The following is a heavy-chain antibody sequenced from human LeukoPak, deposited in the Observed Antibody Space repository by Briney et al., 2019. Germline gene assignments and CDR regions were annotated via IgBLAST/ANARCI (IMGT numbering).Heavy chain of an antibody. Sequence: GGSLRLSCAASGFTFSSYEMNWVRQAPGKGLEWASYISSSGSTIYYADSVKGRFTISRDNAKNTVSLQMNSLRGEDTAVYYCGREDRIVLGNDALDIWGQGTMVTVSS. CDR2: ISSSGSTI. CDR1: GFTFSSYE. J-gene: IGHJ3*02. V-gene: IGHV3-48*03. D-gene: IGHD2-8*01. CDR3: GREDRIVLGNDALDI.